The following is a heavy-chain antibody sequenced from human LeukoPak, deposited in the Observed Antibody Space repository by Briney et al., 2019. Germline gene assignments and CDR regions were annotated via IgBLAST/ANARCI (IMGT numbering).Heavy chain of an antibody. Sequence: ASVKVSCKASGYTFSDYYMHWVRQAPGQGLEWMGWINPNSGGTKYAQEFQGRVTMTRDTSINTAYMELSRLRSDDTAVYYCAREEGEWFGELFLPFKYWGQGTLVTVSS. CDR3: AREEGEWFGELFLPFKY. CDR2: INPNSGGT. CDR1: GYTFSDYY. V-gene: IGHV1-2*02. J-gene: IGHJ4*02. D-gene: IGHD3-10*01.